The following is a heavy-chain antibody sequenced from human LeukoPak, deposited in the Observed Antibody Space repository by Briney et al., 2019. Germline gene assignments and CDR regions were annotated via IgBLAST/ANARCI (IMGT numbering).Heavy chain of an antibody. CDR1: GGSISSSSYY. J-gene: IGHJ5*02. V-gene: IGHV4-39*01. Sequence: SETLSLPCTVSGGSISSSSYYWGWIRQPPGKGLEWIGSVYYSGSTYYNPSLKSRVTISVDTSKNQFSLKLSSVTAADTAVYYCARMDNPDNWFDPWGQGTLVTVSS. D-gene: IGHD1-1*01. CDR2: VYYSGST. CDR3: ARMDNPDNWFDP.